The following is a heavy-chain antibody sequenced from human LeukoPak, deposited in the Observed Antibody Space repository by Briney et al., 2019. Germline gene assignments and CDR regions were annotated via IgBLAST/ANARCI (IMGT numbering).Heavy chain of an antibody. D-gene: IGHD2-2*01. Sequence: SETLSLTCTVSGGSISSYYWNWSRQPPRKGLGLIGYIYYSWSSNYNPSLNNRVPISVEPSTKPLSMTLSSVTAADTAVSYCATGPGRFVVVPAAGTGYYYYGMDVWGQGTTVTVSS. V-gene: IGHV4-59*08. CDR2: IYYSWSS. J-gene: IGHJ6*02. CDR1: GGSISSYY. CDR3: ATGPGRFVVVPAAGTGYYYYGMDV.